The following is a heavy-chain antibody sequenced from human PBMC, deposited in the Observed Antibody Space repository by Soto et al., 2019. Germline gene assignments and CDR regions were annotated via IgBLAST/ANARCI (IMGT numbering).Heavy chain of an antibody. CDR2: ISAYNGNT. CDR1: GYTFTSYG. CDR3: ARRPADYGDYLSYFDY. Sequence: GASVKVSCKASGYTFTSYGISWVRQAPGQGLEWMGWISAYNGNTNYAQKLQGRVTMTTDTSTSTAYMELRSLRSDDTAVYYCARRPADYGDYLSYFDYWGQGTLVTVSS. J-gene: IGHJ4*02. V-gene: IGHV1-18*01. D-gene: IGHD4-17*01.